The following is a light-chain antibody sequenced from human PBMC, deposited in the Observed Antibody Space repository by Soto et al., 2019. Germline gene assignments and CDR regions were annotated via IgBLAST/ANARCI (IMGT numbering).Light chain of an antibody. Sequence: QSALTQPPSASGTPGQRVTISCSGSSYNIGSNTGNWYQQLPGTAPKLLIYSNNQRPSGVPDRFSGSKSGTSASLAISGLQSEDEADYYCAAWDDSLNGVWVFGGGTKVTVL. J-gene: IGLJ3*02. CDR2: SNN. CDR3: AAWDDSLNGVWV. V-gene: IGLV1-44*01. CDR1: SYNIGSNT.